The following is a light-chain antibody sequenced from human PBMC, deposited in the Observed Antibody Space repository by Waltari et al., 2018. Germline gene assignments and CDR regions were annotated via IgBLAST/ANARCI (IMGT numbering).Light chain of an antibody. J-gene: IGLJ2*01. Sequence: QPVLTQPPSVSGDPGRRVTISCTGSRSNIGTYFVYWYQQFPGTAPKVLIFDNEKRPSWISCRFSGSKSGTSASLTISGVLPADEADYYCSAWDGSLSALLFGGGTRLTVL. CDR3: SAWDGSLSALL. V-gene: IGLV1-51*01. CDR2: DNE. CDR1: RSNIGTYF.